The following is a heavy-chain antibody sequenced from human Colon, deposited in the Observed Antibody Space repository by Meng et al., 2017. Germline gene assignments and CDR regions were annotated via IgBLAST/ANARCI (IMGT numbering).Heavy chain of an antibody. Sequence: VRPEESGPGLVKPSGTLSLTCDVSGGSINSSDWWSWVRQPPGKGLEWIAEIFHSGSTNYKSSLKSRATISVDRSKNQFSLKLNSVTAADTAVYYCAAIFGLGPGYWGQGTLVTVSS. CDR2: IFHSGST. J-gene: IGHJ4*02. V-gene: IGHV4-4*02. CDR1: GGSINSSDW. CDR3: AAIFGLGPGY. D-gene: IGHD3-3*01.